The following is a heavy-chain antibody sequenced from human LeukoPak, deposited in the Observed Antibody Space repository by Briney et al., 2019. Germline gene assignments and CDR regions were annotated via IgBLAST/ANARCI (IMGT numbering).Heavy chain of an antibody. CDR1: GGSIRSYY. CDR2: IYYSGST. J-gene: IGHJ3*02. Sequence: PSETLSLTCTVSGGSIRSYYWSWIRQPPGKGLEWIGYIYYSGSTYYNPSLKSRVTISVDTSKNQFSLKLSSVTAADTAVYYCARDLGTQAFDIWGQGTMVTVSS. V-gene: IGHV4-59*12. CDR3: ARDLGTQAFDI. D-gene: IGHD7-27*01.